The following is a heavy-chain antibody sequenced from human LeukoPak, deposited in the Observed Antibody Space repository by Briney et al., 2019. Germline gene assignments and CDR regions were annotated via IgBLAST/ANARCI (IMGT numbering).Heavy chain of an antibody. CDR3: ARDAVRVVPAAPYYYYYMDV. CDR1: GYTFTSYG. D-gene: IGHD2-2*01. J-gene: IGHJ6*03. CDR2: ISAYNGNT. Sequence: ASVKVSCKASGYTFTSYGISWVRQAPGQGLEWMGGISAYNGNTNYAQKLQGRVTTTTDTSTSTAYMELRSLRSDDTAVYYCARDAVRVVPAAPYYYYYMDVWGKGTTVTVSS. V-gene: IGHV1-18*01.